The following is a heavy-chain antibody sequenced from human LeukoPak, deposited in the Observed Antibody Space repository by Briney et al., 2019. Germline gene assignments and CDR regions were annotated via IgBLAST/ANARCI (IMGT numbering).Heavy chain of an antibody. J-gene: IGHJ4*02. CDR2: ISSSSSTI. Sequence: GGSLRLSCAASGFTFSSYSMNWVRQAPGKGLEWVSYISSSSSTIYYADSVKGRFTISRDNAKNSLYLQMNSLRAEDTAVYYCARVRSGQWELLRSGYFDYWGQGTLVTVSS. CDR3: ARVRSGQWELLRSGYFDY. V-gene: IGHV3-48*04. CDR1: GFTFSSYS. D-gene: IGHD1-26*01.